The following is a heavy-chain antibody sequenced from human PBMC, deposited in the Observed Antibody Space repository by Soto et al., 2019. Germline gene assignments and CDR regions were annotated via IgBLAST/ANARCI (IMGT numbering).Heavy chain of an antibody. D-gene: IGHD3-10*01. Sequence: QVQLVESGGGVAQAGRSLRLSCAASGFTFSIYGMHWVRQAPGKGLEWVGDIWYDGSNTYYADSVKGRFTISRDNCKNTLYLQMTILRVDVTAVYYCARVGEGRTLRHAERLDPWGQGTLVTVSS. J-gene: IGHJ5*02. CDR2: IWYDGSNT. V-gene: IGHV3-33*01. CDR1: GFTFSIYG. CDR3: ARVGEGRTLRHAERLDP.